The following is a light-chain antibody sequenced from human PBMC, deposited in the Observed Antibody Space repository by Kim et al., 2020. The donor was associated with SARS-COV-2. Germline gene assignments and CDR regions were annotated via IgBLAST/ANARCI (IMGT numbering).Light chain of an antibody. Sequence: QLVLTQPPSASGTPGQRVTISCSGSSSNIGSNTVNWYQQLPGTAPKLLIYSNKQRPSAVPDRFSGSNSGTAASLAISGRQSADEAAYYCSAWDDSLNGPVFGGGTQLTVL. V-gene: IGLV1-44*01. CDR1: SSNIGSNT. CDR3: SAWDDSLNGPV. J-gene: IGLJ3*02. CDR2: SNK.